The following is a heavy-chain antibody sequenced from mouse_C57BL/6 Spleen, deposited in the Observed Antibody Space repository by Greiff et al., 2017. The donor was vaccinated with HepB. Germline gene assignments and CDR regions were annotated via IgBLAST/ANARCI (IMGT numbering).Heavy chain of an antibody. Sequence: QVQLQQSGAELARPGASVKMSCKASGYTFTSYTMHWVKQRPGQGLEWIGYINPSSGYTKYNQKFKDKATLTADKSSSTAYMQLSSLTSEDSAVYYCAATVVARLDCWGQGTTLTVSS. CDR3: AATVVARLDC. J-gene: IGHJ2*01. D-gene: IGHD1-1*01. CDR1: GYTFTSYT. V-gene: IGHV1-4*01. CDR2: INPSSGYT.